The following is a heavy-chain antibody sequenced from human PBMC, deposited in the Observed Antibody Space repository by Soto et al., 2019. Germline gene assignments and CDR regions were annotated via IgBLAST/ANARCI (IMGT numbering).Heavy chain of an antibody. CDR3: AGGAPITPGTFAY. Sequence: PGGSLRLSCAVSGFTVRSNYMNWVRQAPGKGLEWVSVIYSGGSAFYADSVKGRFTISRDSSKNTLYLQMSSLRAEDTAVYYCAGGAPITPGTFAYWGQGTLVTVSS. CDR1: GFTVRSNY. CDR2: IYSGGSA. D-gene: IGHD5-12*01. J-gene: IGHJ4*02. V-gene: IGHV3-53*01.